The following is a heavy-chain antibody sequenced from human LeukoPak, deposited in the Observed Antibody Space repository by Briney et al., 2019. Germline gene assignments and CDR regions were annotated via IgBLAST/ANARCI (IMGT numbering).Heavy chain of an antibody. Sequence: GGSLRLSCAASGFTFSSYSMNWVRQAPGKGLEWVSSISSIGSYIYYADSVKGRFTISRDNAKNSLYLQMSSLRAEDTAVYYCARDYGKSGRIDSSFGYWGQGSLVTVSS. J-gene: IGHJ4*02. D-gene: IGHD6-13*01. CDR2: ISSIGSYI. CDR3: ARDYGKSGRIDSSFGY. V-gene: IGHV3-21*01. CDR1: GFTFSSYS.